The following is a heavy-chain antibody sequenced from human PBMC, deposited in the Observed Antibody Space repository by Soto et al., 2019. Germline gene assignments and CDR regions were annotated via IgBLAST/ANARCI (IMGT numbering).Heavy chain of an antibody. Sequence: SETLSLTCTVSGGSISSGGYYWSWIRQHPGKGLEWIGYIYYSGSTYYNPSLKSRVTISVDTSKNQFSLKLSSVTAADTAVYYCARDGPHYYYGSGSYLYYYGMDVWGQGTTVTVSS. V-gene: IGHV4-31*03. CDR2: IYYSGST. CDR1: GGSISSGGYY. CDR3: ARDGPHYYYGSGSYLYYYGMDV. J-gene: IGHJ6*02. D-gene: IGHD3-10*01.